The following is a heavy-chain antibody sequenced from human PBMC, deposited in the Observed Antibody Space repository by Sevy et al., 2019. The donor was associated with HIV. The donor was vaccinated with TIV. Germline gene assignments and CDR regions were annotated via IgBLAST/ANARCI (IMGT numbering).Heavy chain of an antibody. CDR2: IYYSGST. Sequence: SETLSLTCTVSGGSISSYYWSWIRQPPGKGVEWIGYIYYSGSTNYNPSLKSRVTISVDTSKNQFSLKLSSVTAADTAVYYCARDRAVFGVENAGGYYYYGMDVWGQGTTVTVSS. V-gene: IGHV4-59*01. CDR3: ARDRAVFGVENAGGYYYYGMDV. D-gene: IGHD3-3*01. J-gene: IGHJ6*02. CDR1: GGSISSYY.